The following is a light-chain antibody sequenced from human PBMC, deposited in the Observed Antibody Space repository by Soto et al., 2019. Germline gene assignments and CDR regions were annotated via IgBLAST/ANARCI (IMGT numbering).Light chain of an antibody. V-gene: IGKV3-15*01. J-gene: IGKJ3*01. CDR3: QQYGSSPLFA. CDR1: QSVRSN. Sequence: EIVMTQSPATLSVSPGERATLSCRASQSVRSNLAWYQQKPGQAPRLLIYGASTRATGIPARFSGSGSGTEFTLTISSLQSEDFAVYYCQQYGSSPLFAFGPGTEVDLK. CDR2: GAS.